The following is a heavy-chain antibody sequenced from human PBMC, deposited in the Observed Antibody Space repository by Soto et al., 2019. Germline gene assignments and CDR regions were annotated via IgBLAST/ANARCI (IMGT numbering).Heavy chain of an antibody. J-gene: IGHJ6*03. D-gene: IGHD3-16*02. Sequence: GGSLRLSCAASGFTFGDYTMHWVRQAPGKGLEWVSLITWDGINIDYADSVRGRFTISRDNSKNTLYLQMNSLRAEDTAVYYCAKQAESSFYYYYYMDVWGKGTTVTVSS. CDR3: AKQAESSFYYYYYMDV. V-gene: IGHV3-43*01. CDR2: ITWDGINI. CDR1: GFTFGDYT.